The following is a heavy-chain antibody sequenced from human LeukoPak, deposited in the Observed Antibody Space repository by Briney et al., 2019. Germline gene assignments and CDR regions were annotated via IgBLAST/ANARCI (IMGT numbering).Heavy chain of an antibody. CDR2: IYYSGST. J-gene: IGHJ4*02. Sequence: SQTLSLTCTVSGGSISSSSYYWGWIRQPPGKGLEWIGSIYYSGSTYYNPSLKSRVTISVDTSKNQFSLKLSSVTAADTAVYYCARVEAAAGQHFDYWGQGTLVTVSS. CDR3: ARVEAAAGQHFDY. D-gene: IGHD6-13*01. CDR1: GGSISSSSYY. V-gene: IGHV4-39*07.